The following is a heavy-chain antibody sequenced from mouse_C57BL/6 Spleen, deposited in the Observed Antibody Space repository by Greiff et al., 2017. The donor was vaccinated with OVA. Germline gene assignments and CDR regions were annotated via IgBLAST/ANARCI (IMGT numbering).Heavy chain of an antibody. V-gene: IGHV1-82*01. Sequence: VQLQQSGPELVKPGASVKISCKASGYAFSSSWMNWVKQRPGKGLEWIGRIYPGGGDTNYNGKFKGKATLTADKSSSTAYMQLSSLTSEDSAVYFCARWGYLGDYWGQGTLSQSPQ. CDR1: GYAFSSSW. CDR2: IYPGGGDT. CDR3: ARWGYLGDY. J-gene: IGHJ2*01.